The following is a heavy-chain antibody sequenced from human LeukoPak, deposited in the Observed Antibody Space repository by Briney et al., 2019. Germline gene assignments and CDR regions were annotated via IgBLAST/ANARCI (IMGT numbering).Heavy chain of an antibody. V-gene: IGHV3-9*03. D-gene: IGHD5-18*01. CDR2: ISWNSGSI. Sequence: PGRSLRLSCAASGFTFDDYAMHWVRQAPGKGLEWVSGISWNSGSIGYADSVKGRFTISRDNAKNSLYLQMNSLRAEDMALYYFAKDRSYGYKRRAFDIWGQGTMVTVSS. CDR1: GFTFDDYA. CDR3: AKDRSYGYKRRAFDI. J-gene: IGHJ3*02.